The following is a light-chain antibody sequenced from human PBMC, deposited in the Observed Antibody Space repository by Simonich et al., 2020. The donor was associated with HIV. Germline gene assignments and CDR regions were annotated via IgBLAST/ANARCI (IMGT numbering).Light chain of an antibody. V-gene: IGKV4-1*01. CDR3: QQYYSTPPT. J-gene: IGKJ1*01. CDR1: QSVLYISNNKNY. Sequence: DIVMTQSPDSLAVSLGERATINCKSSQSVLYISNNKNYLAWYQQKSGQPPKLLIYWASTRESGVPDRFSGSGSGTDFTLTISSLQAEDVAVYYCQQYYSTPPTFGQGTKLEIK. CDR2: WAS.